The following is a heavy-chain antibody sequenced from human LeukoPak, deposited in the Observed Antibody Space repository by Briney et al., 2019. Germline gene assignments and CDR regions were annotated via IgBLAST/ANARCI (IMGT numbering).Heavy chain of an antibody. J-gene: IGHJ4*02. CDR1: GYSISSGYY. Sequence: SETLSLTCTVSGYSISSGYYWGWIRQPPGKGLEWIGSIYHSGSTYYNPSLKSRVTISVDTSKNQFSLKLSSVTAADTAVYYCARVTYSSGWYFDYWGQGTLVTVSS. D-gene: IGHD6-19*01. V-gene: IGHV4-38-2*02. CDR3: ARVTYSSGWYFDY. CDR2: IYHSGST.